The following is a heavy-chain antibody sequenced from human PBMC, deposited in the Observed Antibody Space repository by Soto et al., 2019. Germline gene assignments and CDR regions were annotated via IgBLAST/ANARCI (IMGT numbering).Heavy chain of an antibody. V-gene: IGHV5-51*01. CDR2: INPADSXX. Sequence: GESLKISCKGSGYSYTSYWIGWVRQRPGRGLEWMGIINPADSXXXXXXXFQGQVTISADRSTSTAFLQWSSLKASDTAMYYCVRRAEGRPGDGYYYVALDVWGQGTTVTVSS. CDR1: GYSYTSYW. D-gene: IGHD6-6*01. J-gene: IGHJ6*02. CDR3: VRRAEGRPGDGYYYVALDV.